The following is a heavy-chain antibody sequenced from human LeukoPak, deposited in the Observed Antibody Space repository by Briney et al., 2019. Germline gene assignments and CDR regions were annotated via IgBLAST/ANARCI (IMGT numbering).Heavy chain of an antibody. CDR3: VKNTTVTTDYFDY. CDR2: ISTNGYTT. Sequence: AGGSLRLSCSASGFTFSSYTMHWVPQAPGEGLEYVSAISTNGYTTYYADSVKGRFTISRDNSKNTLYLQMSSLRAEDTAVYYCVKNTTVTTDYFDYWGQGTLVTVSS. D-gene: IGHD4-17*01. CDR1: GFTFSSYT. J-gene: IGHJ4*02. V-gene: IGHV3-64D*09.